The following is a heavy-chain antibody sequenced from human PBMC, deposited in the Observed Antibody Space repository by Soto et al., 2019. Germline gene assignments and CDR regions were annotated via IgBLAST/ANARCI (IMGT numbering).Heavy chain of an antibody. Sequence: QLQLRESGPRLVKPSETLSLTCTVSGGSISSTDYSWGGIRQTPGKGLEWIGNIYYSGSAPYNPSLKSRVTISTDTSKNHDSLHLSSVNAADTAVYICVSGYPCVGFDFWGQGTLVTVSS. CDR1: GGSISSTDYS. D-gene: IGHD5-18*01. V-gene: IGHV4-39*02. J-gene: IGHJ4*02. CDR3: VSGYPCVGFDF. CDR2: IYYSGSA.